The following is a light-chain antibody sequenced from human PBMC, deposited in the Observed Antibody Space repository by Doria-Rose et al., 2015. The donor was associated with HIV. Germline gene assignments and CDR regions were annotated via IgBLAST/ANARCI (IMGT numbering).Light chain of an antibody. CDR2: AAS. CDR1: QGISNF. CDR3: QNYNSAPLT. V-gene: IGKV1-27*01. Sequence: DIQLTQSPSSLSASVGDRVTITCRASQGISNFLAWYQQKPGRVPKLLIYAASPLQSGVPSRFSGSGSGTDFSLTISTLQPEDVAIYYCQNYNSAPLTFGGGSKVEIK. J-gene: IGKJ4*01.